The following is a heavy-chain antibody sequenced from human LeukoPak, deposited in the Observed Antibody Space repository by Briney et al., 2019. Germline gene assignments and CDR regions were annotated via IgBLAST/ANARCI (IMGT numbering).Heavy chain of an antibody. CDR3: AREDTAMVTGIDY. V-gene: IGHV4-31*03. Sequence: SQTLSLTCTVSGGSISSGGYYWSWLRQHPGKGLEWIGYIYYSGSTYYNPSLKSRVTISVDTSKNQFSLKLSSVTAADTAVYYCAREDTAMVTGIDYWGQGTLVTVSS. CDR2: IYYSGST. D-gene: IGHD5-18*01. J-gene: IGHJ4*02. CDR1: GGSISSGGYY.